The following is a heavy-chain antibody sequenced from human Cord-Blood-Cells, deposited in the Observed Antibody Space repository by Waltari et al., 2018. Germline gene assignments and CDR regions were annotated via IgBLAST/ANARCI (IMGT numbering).Heavy chain of an antibody. CDR2: ISYDGSNK. CDR3: AKDRYSSSPGGNFDY. V-gene: IGHV3-30*18. CDR1: GFTFSSYG. Sequence: QVQLVESGGGVVQPGRSLRLSCAASGFTFSSYGMHWVRQATGKGLEWVAVISYDGSNKYYADSVKGRFTISRDNSKNTLYLQMNSLRAEDTAVYYCAKDRYSSSPGGNFDYWGQGTLVTVSS. D-gene: IGHD6-13*01. J-gene: IGHJ4*02.